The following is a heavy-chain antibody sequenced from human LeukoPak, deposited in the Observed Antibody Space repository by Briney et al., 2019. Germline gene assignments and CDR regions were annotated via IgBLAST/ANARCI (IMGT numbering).Heavy chain of an antibody. CDR1: GFTFSSYG. CDR3: AKGYSTGWYGGVDY. Sequence: PGGSLRLSCAASGFTFSSYGMYWVRQAPGKGLEWVVVISNDGSDKYYADSVKGRFTISRDNSKNTLYLQMNSLRAEDTAVYYCAKGYSTGWYGGVDYWGQGTLVTASS. D-gene: IGHD6-19*01. CDR2: ISNDGSDK. J-gene: IGHJ4*02. V-gene: IGHV3-30*18.